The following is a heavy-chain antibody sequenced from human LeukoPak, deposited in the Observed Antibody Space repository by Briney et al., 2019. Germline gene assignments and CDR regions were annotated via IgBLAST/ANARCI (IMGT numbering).Heavy chain of an antibody. J-gene: IGHJ6*03. CDR1: GFTFSSYA. D-gene: IGHD6-13*01. CDR3: ARVGIGGFRQQLRGYYYYMDV. CDR2: ISSSSSTI. V-gene: IGHV3-48*01. Sequence: GGSLRLSCAASGFTFSSYAMHWVRQAPGKGLEWVSYISSSSSTIYYADSVKGRFTISRDNAKNSLYLQMNSLRAEDTAVYYCARVGIGGFRQQLRGYYYYMDVWGKGTAVTISS.